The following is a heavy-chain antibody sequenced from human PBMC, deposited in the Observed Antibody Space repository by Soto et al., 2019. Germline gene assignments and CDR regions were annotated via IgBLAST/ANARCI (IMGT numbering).Heavy chain of an antibody. CDR1: GYTFTGYY. Sequence: ASVKVSCKASGYTFTGYYMHWVRQAPGQGLEWMGWINPNSGGTNYAQKFQGWVTMTRDTSISTAYMELSRLRSDDTAVYYCARGYCSGGSCFGAHGYYYMDVWGKGTTVTVSS. CDR3: ARGYCSGGSCFGAHGYYYMDV. J-gene: IGHJ6*03. V-gene: IGHV1-2*04. CDR2: INPNSGGT. D-gene: IGHD2-15*01.